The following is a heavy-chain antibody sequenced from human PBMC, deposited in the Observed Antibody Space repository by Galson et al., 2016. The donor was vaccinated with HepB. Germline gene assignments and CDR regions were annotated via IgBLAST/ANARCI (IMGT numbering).Heavy chain of an antibody. CDR3: ARGGYSGYDWVRNWFDP. CDR1: GFTFSSYS. CDR2: ISSSSSYI. Sequence: SLRLSCAASGFTFSSYSMHWVRQAPGKGLEWVSFISSSSSYIYYADSVKGRSTISRDNAKNSLYLQMNSLRAEDTAVYYCARGGYSGYDWVRNWFDPWGQGTLVTVSS. V-gene: IGHV3-21*01. D-gene: IGHD5-12*01. J-gene: IGHJ5*02.